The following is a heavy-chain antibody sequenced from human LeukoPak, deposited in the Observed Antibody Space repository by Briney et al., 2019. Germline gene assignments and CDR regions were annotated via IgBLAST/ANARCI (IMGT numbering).Heavy chain of an antibody. J-gene: IGHJ4*02. Sequence: PGESLKISCKGLGYSFSTYWNAWVRQRPGKGLEWMGIIYPGGSETRYDPSFQGQVTISADTSTSTAYLQWSSLRASDTAMYYCARASRDGYNQNFDHWGQGTQVTVSS. CDR2: IYPGGSET. CDR1: GYSFSTYW. CDR3: ARASRDGYNQNFDH. V-gene: IGHV5-51*01. D-gene: IGHD5-24*01.